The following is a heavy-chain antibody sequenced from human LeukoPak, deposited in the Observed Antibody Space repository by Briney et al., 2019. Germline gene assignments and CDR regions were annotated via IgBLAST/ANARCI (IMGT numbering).Heavy chain of an antibody. CDR1: GFTFSSYW. J-gene: IGHJ6*04. CDR2: IKQDGSEK. CDR3: ARVNFAAAAMDV. V-gene: IGHV3-7*01. D-gene: IGHD6-13*01. Sequence: PGGSLRLSCAASGFTFSSYWMSWVRQAPGKGLEWVANIKQDGSEKYYVDSVKGRFTFSRDNSKNTLYLQMTSLRAEDTAVYYCARVNFAAAAMDVWGKGTTVTVSS.